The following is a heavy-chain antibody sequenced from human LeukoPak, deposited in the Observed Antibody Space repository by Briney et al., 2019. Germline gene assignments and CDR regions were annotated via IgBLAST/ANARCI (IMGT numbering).Heavy chain of an antibody. CDR1: GGSIISYY. CDR3: ARRGYYDSSGYGFDY. CDR2: IYYSGST. D-gene: IGHD3-22*01. V-gene: IGHV4-59*08. Sequence: SETLSLTCTVSGGSIISYYWSWFRQPPGKELEWIGYIYYSGSTNYNPSLKSRVTISVDTSKNQFSLKLSSVTAADTAVYYCARRGYYDSSGYGFDYWGQGTLVTVSS. J-gene: IGHJ4*02.